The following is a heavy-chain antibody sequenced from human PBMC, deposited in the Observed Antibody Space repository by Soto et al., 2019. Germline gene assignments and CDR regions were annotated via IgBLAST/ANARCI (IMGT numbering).Heavy chain of an antibody. V-gene: IGHV3-30*18. CDR2: ISYDGSNK. J-gene: IGHJ5*02. CDR1: GFTFSSYG. CDR3: AKVDSSNNWFDP. D-gene: IGHD6-13*01. Sequence: GGSLRLSCASSGFTFSSYGMHLVRQAPGKGLEWVAVISYDGSNKYYADSVKGRFTISRDNSKNTLYLQMNSLRAEDTAVYYCAKVDSSNNWFDPWGQGTLVTVSS.